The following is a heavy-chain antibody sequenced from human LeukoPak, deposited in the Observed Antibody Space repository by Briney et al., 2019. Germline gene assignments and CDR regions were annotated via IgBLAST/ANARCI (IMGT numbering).Heavy chain of an antibody. CDR2: MNPNSGNT. CDR3: AREKFGHSGSYFDY. V-gene: IGHV1-8*01. Sequence: GASVTVSCTASGYTFTSYDINWVRQATGQGLEWMGWMNPNSGNTGYAQKFQGRVTMTRNTSISTAYMELSSLRSEDTAVYYCAREKFGHSGSYFDYWGQGTLVTVPS. J-gene: IGHJ4*02. D-gene: IGHD1-26*01. CDR1: GYTFTSYD.